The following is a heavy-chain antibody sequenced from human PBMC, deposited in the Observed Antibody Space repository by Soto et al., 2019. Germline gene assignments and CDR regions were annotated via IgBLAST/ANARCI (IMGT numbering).Heavy chain of an antibody. V-gene: IGHV1-2*02. CDR2: INPNSGGT. CDR3: ARTSPDGQAGSYYYGMDV. Sequence: ASVKVSCKASGYTFTGYYMHWVRQAPGQGLEWMGWINPNSGGTNYAQKFQGRVTMTRDTSISTAYMELSRLRSDDTAVYYCARTSPDGQAGSYYYGMDVWDQGTTVTVSS. CDR1: GYTFTGYY. J-gene: IGHJ6*02. D-gene: IGHD6-25*01.